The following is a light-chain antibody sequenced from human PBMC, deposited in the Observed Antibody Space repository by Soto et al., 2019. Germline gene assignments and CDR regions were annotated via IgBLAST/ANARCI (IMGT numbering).Light chain of an antibody. CDR1: SSDVGGYNY. J-gene: IGLJ2*01. Sequence: QSVLTQPASVSGSPGQSITISCTGTSSDVGGYNYVSWYQQHPGEAPKLMIYQVTNWPSGVSNRFSGSKSGNTASLTISGLQAEDESDYYCSSYTSRSAFVVFGGGTKLTVL. CDR2: QVT. V-gene: IGLV2-14*01. CDR3: SSYTSRSAFVV.